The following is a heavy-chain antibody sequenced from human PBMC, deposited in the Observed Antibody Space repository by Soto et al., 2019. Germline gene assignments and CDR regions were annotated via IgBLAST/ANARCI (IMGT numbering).Heavy chain of an antibody. CDR1: GGSITRHF. V-gene: IGHV4-59*11. D-gene: IGHD2-21*02. J-gene: IGHJ3*02. Sequence: PSETLSLTCTVSGGSITRHFWSWIRQPPGRGLEWIGFVSSSGSTKYNPSLSSRVTVSLDTSKTQFSLKLTSVTAADTAVYYCATNAGDEGGADAFDIWGQGKMVTVS. CDR2: VSSSGST. CDR3: ATNAGDEGGADAFDI.